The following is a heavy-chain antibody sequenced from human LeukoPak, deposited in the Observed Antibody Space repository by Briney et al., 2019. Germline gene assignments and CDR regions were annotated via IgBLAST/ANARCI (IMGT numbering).Heavy chain of an antibody. Sequence: ASVKVSCKASGYTFTSYDINWVRQATGQGLGWMGWMNPNSGNTGYAQKFQGRVTMTRNTSISTAYMELSSLTSEDTAVYYCARGLNCYGSGSQIYDYWGQGTLVTVSS. CDR1: GYTFTSYD. D-gene: IGHD3-10*01. CDR2: MNPNSGNT. CDR3: ARGLNCYGSGSQIYDY. V-gene: IGHV1-8*01. J-gene: IGHJ4*01.